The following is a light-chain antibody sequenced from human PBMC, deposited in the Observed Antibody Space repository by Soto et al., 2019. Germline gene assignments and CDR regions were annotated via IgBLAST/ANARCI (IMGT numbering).Light chain of an antibody. Sequence: DIQMTQSHSTLSASVGDRVTITCRASQSISSWLAWYQQKPGKAPKLLIYDASSLESGVPSRFSGSGSGTEFTLTISSLQPDDFATYYCQQSWTFGQGTKVEIK. CDR1: QSISSW. V-gene: IGKV1-5*01. CDR3: QQSWT. CDR2: DAS. J-gene: IGKJ1*01.